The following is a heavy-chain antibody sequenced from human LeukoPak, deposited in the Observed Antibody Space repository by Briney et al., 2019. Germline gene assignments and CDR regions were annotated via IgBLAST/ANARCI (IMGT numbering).Heavy chain of an antibody. V-gene: IGHV1-18*01. CDR1: GYTFTNYG. Sequence: ASVKVSCKASGYTFTNYGVSWVRQAPGQGLEWMGWINAYNGDTTYAQNLQGRLTMTTDTSTRMAFMVLRSMLTDDTAVYCCAIWGLVAPGTYYYFYMDVWGRGTAVTVSS. J-gene: IGHJ6*03. CDR3: AIWGLVAPGTYYYFYMDV. CDR2: INAYNGDT. D-gene: IGHD2-2*01.